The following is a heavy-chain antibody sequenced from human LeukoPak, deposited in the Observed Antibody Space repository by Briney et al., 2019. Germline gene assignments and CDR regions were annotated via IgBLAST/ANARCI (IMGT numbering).Heavy chain of an antibody. D-gene: IGHD6-19*01. CDR1: GFTFGSYG. CDR2: IRYDGSNK. V-gene: IGHV3-30*02. CDR3: AKDRWLALYYFDY. J-gene: IGHJ4*02. Sequence: PGGSLRLSCAASGFTFGSYGMHWVRQAPGKGLEWVAFIRYDGSNKYYADSVKGRFTISRDNSKNTLYLQMNSLRAEDTAVYYCAKDRWLALYYFDYWGQGTLVTVSS.